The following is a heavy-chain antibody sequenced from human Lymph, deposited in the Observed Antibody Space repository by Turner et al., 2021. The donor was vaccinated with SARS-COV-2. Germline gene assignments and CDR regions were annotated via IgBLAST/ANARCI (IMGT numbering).Heavy chain of an antibody. D-gene: IGHD6-19*01. J-gene: IGHJ3*02. V-gene: IGHV1-2*02. CDR3: ARSLGYSSGWYGDAFDI. Sequence: QVQLVQSGAEVKKPGASVKVSCKASGYTFTGYYVHWVRQAPGQGLEWMGWINPNRGGTDYAKNFQGRVTMTRDTSISTAYMELSRLSSDDTAVYYCARSLGYSSGWYGDAFDIWGLGTMVTVSS. CDR2: INPNRGGT. CDR1: GYTFTGYY.